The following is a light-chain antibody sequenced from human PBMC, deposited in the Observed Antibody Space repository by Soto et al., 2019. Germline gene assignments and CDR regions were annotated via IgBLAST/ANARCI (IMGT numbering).Light chain of an antibody. V-gene: IGKV1-5*03. CDR2: KTS. CDR1: QSISIW. J-gene: IGKJ1*01. Sequence: DIQMTQSPSTLSASVGDRVTITCRASQSISIWLAWYQQKPGKAPNLLIYKTSTLKIGVPSRFSGSGSGTEFTLTISSLQPDDLATYYCQHWNDYSWTFGQGTKVEVK. CDR3: QHWNDYSWT.